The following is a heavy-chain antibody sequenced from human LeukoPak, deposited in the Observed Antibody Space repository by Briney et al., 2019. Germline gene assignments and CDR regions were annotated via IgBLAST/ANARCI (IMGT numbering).Heavy chain of an antibody. CDR3: ARDLGQYYYDSSYGMDV. CDR2: INAGNGNT. Sequence: ASVKVSCKASGYTFTSYAMHWVRQAPGQRLEWMGWINAGNGNTKYSQKFQGRVTMTRDTSTSTAYMELSSLRSEDTAVYYCARDLGQYYYDSSYGMDVWGQGTTVTVSS. V-gene: IGHV1-3*01. CDR1: GYTFTSYA. D-gene: IGHD3-22*01. J-gene: IGHJ6*02.